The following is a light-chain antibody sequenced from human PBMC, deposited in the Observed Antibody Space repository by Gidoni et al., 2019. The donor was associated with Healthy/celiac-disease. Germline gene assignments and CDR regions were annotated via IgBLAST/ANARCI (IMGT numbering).Light chain of an antibody. V-gene: IGLV1-44*01. CDR3: AAWDDSLNGPV. CDR2: SNN. CDR1: SSNIGSNT. J-gene: IGLJ7*01. Sequence: QSVLTQPPSASGPPGQRVTLSCSGRSSNIGSNTVTWYQQLPGTAPKLLIYSNNPRPSGVPDRFSGSKSGTSASLAISGLQSEDEADYYCAAWDDSLNGPVFGGGTQLTVL.